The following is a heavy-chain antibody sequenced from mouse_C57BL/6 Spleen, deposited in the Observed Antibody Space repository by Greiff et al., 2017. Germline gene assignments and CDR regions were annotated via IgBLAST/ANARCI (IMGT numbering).Heavy chain of an antibody. CDR2: INPSNGGT. CDR1: GYTFTSYW. J-gene: IGHJ4*01. V-gene: IGHV1-53*01. D-gene: IGHD2-4*01. CDR3: AISHMITPQYYAMDY. Sequence: VQLQQPGTELVKPGASVKLSCKASGYTFTSYWMPWVKQRPGQGLEWIENINPSNGGTNYNEKFKSKDTLTVDKSSSTACMQLSSLTSEDSAVYDGAISHMITPQYYAMDYWGQGPSVTVSA.